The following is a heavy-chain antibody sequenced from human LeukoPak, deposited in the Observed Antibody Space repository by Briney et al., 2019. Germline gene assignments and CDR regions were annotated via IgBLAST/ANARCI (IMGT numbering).Heavy chain of an antibody. D-gene: IGHD4-17*01. CDR2: ISWGSANK. CDR1: GFTFGDYA. Sequence: GGSLRLSCVASGFTFGDYAMHWVRQSPGKGLEWVSGISWGSANKGYADSVKGRFTISRDNAKSSLYLQMDSLRDEDTALYYCAKDSAATDYYQFMDVWGQGTTVTVSS. J-gene: IGHJ6*02. V-gene: IGHV3-9*01. CDR3: AKDSAATDYYQFMDV.